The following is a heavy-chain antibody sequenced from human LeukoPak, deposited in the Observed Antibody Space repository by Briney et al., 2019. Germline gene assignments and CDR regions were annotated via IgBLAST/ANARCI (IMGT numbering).Heavy chain of an antibody. V-gene: IGHV3-48*03. D-gene: IGHD2-15*01. J-gene: IGHJ4*02. Sequence: PGGSLRLSCAASGFTFSSYEMNWVRQAPGKGLEWVSYISSSGSTIYYADSVKGRFTISRDNAKNSLYLQTNSLRAEDTAVYYCARESDIVVVGNFDYWGQGTLVTVSS. CDR2: ISSSGSTI. CDR1: GFTFSSYE. CDR3: ARESDIVVVGNFDY.